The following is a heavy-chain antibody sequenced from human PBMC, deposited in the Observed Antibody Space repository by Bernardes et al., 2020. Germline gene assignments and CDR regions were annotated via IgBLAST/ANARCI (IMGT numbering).Heavy chain of an antibody. J-gene: IGHJ6*03. D-gene: IGHD2-15*01. Sequence: GGSLRLSCAASGFTLSTYGMNWVRKAPGKGLQWISHISGSSSTIYYADSVKGRFTIYRDNAKHSLYLQMNRLTEEDTAVYYCARRAPLRVASHYYYYMDVWGKGTTVTVSS. CDR2: ISGSSSTI. V-gene: IGHV3-48*02. CDR3: ARRAPLRVASHYYYYMDV. CDR1: GFTLSTYG.